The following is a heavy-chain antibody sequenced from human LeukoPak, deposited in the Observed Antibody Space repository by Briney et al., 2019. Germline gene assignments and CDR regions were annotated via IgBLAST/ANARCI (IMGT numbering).Heavy chain of an antibody. V-gene: IGHV1-18*01. Sequence: ASVKVSCKASGYTFTSYDINWVRQATGQGLEWMGWISAYNGNTNYAQKLQGRVTMTTDTSTSTAYMELRSLRSDDTAVYYCARDVLGPIAGNFDYWGQGTLVTVSS. CDR1: GYTFTSYD. CDR2: ISAYNGNT. CDR3: ARDVLGPIAGNFDY. J-gene: IGHJ4*02. D-gene: IGHD2-21*01.